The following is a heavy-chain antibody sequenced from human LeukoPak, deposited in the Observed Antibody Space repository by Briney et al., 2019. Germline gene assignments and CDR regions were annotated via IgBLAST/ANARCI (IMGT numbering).Heavy chain of an antibody. V-gene: IGHV1-2*02. CDR1: GYTFTCYY. D-gene: IGHD4-23*01. CDR3: ARDNEDGGLFDY. Sequence: GASVKVSCKASGYTFTCYYMHWVRQAPGQGLEWMGWINPNSGGTNYAQKFQGRVTMARDTSISTAYMELSRLRSDDTAVYYCARDNEDGGLFDYWGQGTLVTVSS. J-gene: IGHJ4*02. CDR2: INPNSGGT.